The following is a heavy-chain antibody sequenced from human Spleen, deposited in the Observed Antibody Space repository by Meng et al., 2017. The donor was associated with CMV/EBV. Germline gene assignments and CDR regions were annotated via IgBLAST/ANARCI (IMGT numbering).Heavy chain of an antibody. Sequence: PLQESGPGLVKPSETLSLTCTVSGGSISSRSYYWGWIRQPPGKGLEWIGYIYYSGSTYYNPSLKSRVTISVDTSKNQFSLKLSSVTAADTAVYYCARARYCSGGSCFRHFDYWGQGTLVTVSS. CDR1: GGSISSRSYY. J-gene: IGHJ4*02. D-gene: IGHD2-15*01. V-gene: IGHV4-30-4*08. CDR3: ARARYCSGGSCFRHFDY. CDR2: IYYSGST.